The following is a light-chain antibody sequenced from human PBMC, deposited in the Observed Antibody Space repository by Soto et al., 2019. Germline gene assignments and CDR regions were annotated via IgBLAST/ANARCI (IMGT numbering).Light chain of an antibody. Sequence: EIVLTQSPATLSLSPGERATLSCRASQSVSSYLAWYQQKPGQAPRLLIYDASNRATGIPARFSGSGSGTGFTLTISILEPEDFAVYYCQQRSNWPPGITFGPGTKVEIK. J-gene: IGKJ3*01. CDR3: QQRSNWPPGIT. V-gene: IGKV3-11*01. CDR1: QSVSSY. CDR2: DAS.